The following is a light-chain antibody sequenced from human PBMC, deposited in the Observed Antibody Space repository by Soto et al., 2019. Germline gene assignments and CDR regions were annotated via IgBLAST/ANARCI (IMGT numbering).Light chain of an antibody. CDR1: SSDIGAYNS. CDR3: SSRTPSTPYV. V-gene: IGLV2-14*01. Sequence: QSALTQPASVSGSPGQSITISCTGTSSDIGAYNSVSWYQQHPGKAPKLMIYEVSNRPSGVSNRFSASKSGNTASLTISGHQLENEADYYSSSRTPSTPYVFGTGTNLPVL. J-gene: IGLJ1*01. CDR2: EVS.